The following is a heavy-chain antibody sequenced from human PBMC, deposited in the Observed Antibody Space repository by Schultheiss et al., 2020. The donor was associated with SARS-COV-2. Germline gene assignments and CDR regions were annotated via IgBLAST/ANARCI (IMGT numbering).Heavy chain of an antibody. D-gene: IGHD3-3*01. J-gene: IGHJ4*02. CDR2: IDWDDDK. CDR3: AHTPPGDFWSGYYWGHLNYYFDY. V-gene: IGHV2-70*12. Sequence: SGPTLVKPTQTLTLTCTFSGFSLSTSGMCVSWIRQPPGKALEWLALIDWDDDKYYSTSLKTRLTISKDTSKNQVVLTMTNMDPVDTATYYCAHTPPGDFWSGYYWGHLNYYFDYWGQGTLVTVSS. CDR1: GFSLSTSGMC.